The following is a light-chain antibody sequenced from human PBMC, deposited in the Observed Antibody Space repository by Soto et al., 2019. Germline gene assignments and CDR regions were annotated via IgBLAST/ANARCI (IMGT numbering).Light chain of an antibody. Sequence: QSVLTHPPSASGSPGQSVTISCTGTSSDVGGYDYVSWYQQYPGKAPKLIIYEVSERPSGVPDRFSGSKSGNTASLTVSGLQAEDEADYFCSSYAGSHNVVFGGGTKLTVL. J-gene: IGLJ2*01. CDR1: SSDVGGYDY. CDR3: SSYAGSHNVV. CDR2: EVS. V-gene: IGLV2-8*01.